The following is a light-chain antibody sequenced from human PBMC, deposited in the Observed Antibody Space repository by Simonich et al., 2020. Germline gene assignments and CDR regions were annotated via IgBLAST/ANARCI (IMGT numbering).Light chain of an antibody. CDR3: CSYAGSSTVV. CDR2: EGS. V-gene: IGLV2-23*01. Sequence: SALTQPASVSGSPGQSITISCPGTSRFVGSYNLVSWYQQHPGKAPKLMIYEGSKRPSGVSNRFSGSKSGNTASLTISGLQAEDEADYYCCSYAGSSTVVFGGGTKLTVL. J-gene: IGLJ2*01. CDR1: SRFVGSYNL.